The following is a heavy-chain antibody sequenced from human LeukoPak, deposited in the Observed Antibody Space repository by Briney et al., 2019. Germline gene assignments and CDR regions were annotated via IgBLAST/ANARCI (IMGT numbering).Heavy chain of an antibody. J-gene: IGHJ3*02. V-gene: IGHV3-7*03. CDR1: GFTFSSYW. D-gene: IGHD4-17*01. CDR3: TRVGRRRSNAFDI. Sequence: GGSLRLSCAASGFTFSSYWMNWVRQAPGKGLEWVANIKQDGSEKYYVDSVKGRFTISRDNAKNSLYLQMNSLRAEDTAVYYCTRVGRRRSNAFDIWGQGTMVTVSS. CDR2: IKQDGSEK.